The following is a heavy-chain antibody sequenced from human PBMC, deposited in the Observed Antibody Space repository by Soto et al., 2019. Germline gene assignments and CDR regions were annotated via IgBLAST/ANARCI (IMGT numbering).Heavy chain of an antibody. Sequence: LRLSCAASGFTFSSYGMHWVRQAPGKGLEWVAVISYDGSNKYYADSVKGRFTISRDNSKNTLYLQMNSLRAEDTAVYYCAKDLVTTGANWFDPWGQGTLVTVSS. CDR3: AKDLVTTGANWFDP. D-gene: IGHD4-17*01. J-gene: IGHJ5*02. CDR1: GFTFSSYG. CDR2: ISYDGSNK. V-gene: IGHV3-30*18.